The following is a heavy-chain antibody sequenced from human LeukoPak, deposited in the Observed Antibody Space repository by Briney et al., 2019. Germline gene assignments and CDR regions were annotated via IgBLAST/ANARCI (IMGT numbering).Heavy chain of an antibody. CDR3: AKAPVTTCSGAYCYPFDY. CDR2: INVSGNT. Sequence: PGGSLRLSCAAPGFTLSSYAMSWVRRGPGRGLEWVSAINVSGNTYHADSVKGRFTISRDSSKNTLYLQMNSLRAGDAAVYYCAKAPVTTCSGAYCYPFDYWSQGTLVTVSS. J-gene: IGHJ4*02. D-gene: IGHD2-15*01. V-gene: IGHV3-23*01. CDR1: GFTLSSYA.